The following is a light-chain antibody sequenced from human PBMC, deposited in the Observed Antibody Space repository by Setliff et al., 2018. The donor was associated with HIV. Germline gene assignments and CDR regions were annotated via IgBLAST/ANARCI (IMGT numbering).Light chain of an antibody. Sequence: SVLTQPASVSASPGQSIAVSCTGTSSDIGGYNYVSWYQQHPGKAPKLIIYDVSNRPSGVSDRFSGSKSGNTASLTISGLQAEDEADYYCTSSTSSSTYVFGTGTKVTV. V-gene: IGLV2-14*03. CDR1: SSDIGGYNY. J-gene: IGLJ1*01. CDR2: DVS. CDR3: TSSTSSSTYV.